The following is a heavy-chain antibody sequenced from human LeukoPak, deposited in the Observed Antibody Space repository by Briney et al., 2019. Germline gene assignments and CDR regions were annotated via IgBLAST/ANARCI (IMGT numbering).Heavy chain of an antibody. D-gene: IGHD3-22*01. Sequence: SVKVSCKASGGTFSSYAISWVRQAPGQGLEWMGGIIPIFGTANYAQKFQGRVAITADESTSTAYMELSSLRSEDTAVYYCARGGDYYDSSGYYCDYWGQGTLVTVSS. J-gene: IGHJ4*02. CDR1: GGTFSSYA. CDR2: IIPIFGTA. V-gene: IGHV1-69*01. CDR3: ARGGDYYDSSGYYCDY.